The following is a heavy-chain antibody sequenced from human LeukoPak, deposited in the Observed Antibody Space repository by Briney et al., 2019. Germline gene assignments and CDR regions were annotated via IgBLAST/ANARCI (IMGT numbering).Heavy chain of an antibody. CDR2: IFWKGVGV. Sequence: GRSLRLACVGSGFTFGDFGMHWVRQVPGKGPEWVAGIFWKGVGVGYAESVKGRFTVSRDNPRNTVYLQMNNLRKDDTATYYCGKDNRRILWFGEISDWGQGTPVIV. D-gene: IGHD3-10*01. CDR3: GKDNRRILWFGEISD. J-gene: IGHJ4*02. V-gene: IGHV3-9*01. CDR1: GFTFGDFG.